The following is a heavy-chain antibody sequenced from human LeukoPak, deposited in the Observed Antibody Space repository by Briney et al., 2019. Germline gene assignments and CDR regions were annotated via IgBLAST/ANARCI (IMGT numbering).Heavy chain of an antibody. Sequence: PGGSLRLSCAASGFTFSDYYMSWIRQAPGKGLEWVSYISSSGSTIYYADSVKGRFTISRDNAKNSLYLQMNSLRAEDTAVYYCARGPDYDILADYFDYWGQGTLVTVSS. CDR2: ISSSGSTI. CDR1: GFTFSDYY. CDR3: ARGPDYDILADYFDY. V-gene: IGHV3-11*01. J-gene: IGHJ4*02. D-gene: IGHD3-9*01.